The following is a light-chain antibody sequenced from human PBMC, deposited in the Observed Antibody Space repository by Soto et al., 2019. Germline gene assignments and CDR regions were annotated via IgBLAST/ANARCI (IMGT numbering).Light chain of an antibody. CDR2: AAS. V-gene: IGKV1-27*01. CDR1: QGISNY. CDR3: QKHNSAPPWT. Sequence: DIQMTQSPSSLSASVGDRVTITCRASQGISNYLAWYQQKPGKVPKILIYAASTLQSGVPSRFSGSGSGTDFTLTISSLQPEDVATYYFQKHNSAPPWTFGQVTKVDIK. J-gene: IGKJ1*01.